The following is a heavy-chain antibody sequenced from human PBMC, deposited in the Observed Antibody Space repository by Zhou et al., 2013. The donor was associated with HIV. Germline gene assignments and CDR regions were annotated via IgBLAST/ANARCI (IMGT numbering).Heavy chain of an antibody. CDR1: GYSISSGYY. CDR3: ARARVMSYDSMCVFCTSTYYFDY. V-gene: IGHV4-38-2*01. CDR2: IYHSGST. D-gene: IGHD3-22*01. Sequence: QVQLQESGPGLVKPSETLSLTCAVSGYSISSGYYWGWIRQPPGKGLEWIGSIYHSGSTYYNPSLKSRVTISVDTSKNQFSLKLSSVTAADTAVYYCARARVMSYDSMCVFCTSTYYFDYWGQGTLVTVSS. J-gene: IGHJ4*02.